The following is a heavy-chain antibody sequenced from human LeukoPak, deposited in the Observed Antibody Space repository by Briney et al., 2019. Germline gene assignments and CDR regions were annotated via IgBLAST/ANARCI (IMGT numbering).Heavy chain of an antibody. D-gene: IGHD1-26*01. CDR3: ARRPIVGSKGYYFDP. Sequence: PSETLSLTCAVYGGPFSNYYWSWIRQPPGKGLEWIGEINHSGFTNYNPSLKSRVTISVDTSKNQFSLKLSSVTAADTAVYYCARRPIVGSKGYYFDPWGQGTLVTVSS. J-gene: IGHJ5*02. V-gene: IGHV4-34*01. CDR2: INHSGFT. CDR1: GGPFSNYY.